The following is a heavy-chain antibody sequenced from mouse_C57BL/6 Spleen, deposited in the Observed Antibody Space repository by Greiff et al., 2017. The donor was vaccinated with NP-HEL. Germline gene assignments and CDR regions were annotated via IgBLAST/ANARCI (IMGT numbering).Heavy chain of an antibody. D-gene: IGHD2-10*02. CDR2: ISYDGSN. V-gene: IGHV3-6*01. CDR3: ARDRAYGNYGFAY. CDR1: GYSITSGYY. Sequence: VQLQQSGPGLVKPSQSLSLTCSVTGYSITSGYYWNWIRQFPGNKLEWMGYISYDGSNNYNPSLKNRISITRDTSKNQFFLKLNSVTTEDTATYYCARDRAYGNYGFAYWGQGTLVTVSA. J-gene: IGHJ3*01.